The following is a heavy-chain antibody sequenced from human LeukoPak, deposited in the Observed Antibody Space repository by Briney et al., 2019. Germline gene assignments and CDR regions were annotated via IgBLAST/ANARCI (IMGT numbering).Heavy chain of an antibody. CDR2: IYYSGST. CDR3: ARNIRYSSSWPDYYYGMDV. J-gene: IGHJ6*02. D-gene: IGHD6-13*01. CDR1: GGSISSYY. V-gene: IGHV4-59*01. Sequence: SETLSLTCTVSGGSISSYYWSWIRQPPGKGLEWIGYIYYSGSTNYNPSLKSRVTISVDTSKDLFSLKLSSVTAADTAVYYCARNIRYSSSWPDYYYGMDVWGQGTTVTVSS.